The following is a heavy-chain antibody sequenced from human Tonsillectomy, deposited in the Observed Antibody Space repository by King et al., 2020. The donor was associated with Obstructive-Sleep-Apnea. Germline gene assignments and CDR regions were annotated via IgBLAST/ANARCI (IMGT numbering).Heavy chain of an antibody. CDR2: IYHSGNT. Sequence: GQLQESGPGLVKPSGTLSLTCAVSGGSISSTNWWSWVRQPPEKGLEWIGEIYHSGNTNYNPSLKSRVTISVDKSKNQFSMKLSSVTAADTAVYYCARVTWRPYYYGMDVWGQGTTVTVS. CDR1: GGSISSTNW. V-gene: IGHV4-4*02. CDR3: ARVTWRPYYYGMDV. D-gene: IGHD5-24*01. J-gene: IGHJ6*02.